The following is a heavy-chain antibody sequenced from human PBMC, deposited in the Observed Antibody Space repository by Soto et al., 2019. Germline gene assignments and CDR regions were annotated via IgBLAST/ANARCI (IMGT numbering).Heavy chain of an antibody. CDR3: ARDSSAYDFDS. J-gene: IGHJ4*02. V-gene: IGHV3-33*01. D-gene: IGHD5-12*01. CDR1: GFTFSNYA. Sequence: VQLVESGGGVVQPGRSLRLSCAASGFTFSNYAMHWVRQAPGKGLHWVAVIWYDGSNEYYADSVKGRFTISRDNSKNTLYLQMNSLRAEDTALYYCARDSSAYDFDSWGQGTLVAVSS. CDR2: IWYDGSNE.